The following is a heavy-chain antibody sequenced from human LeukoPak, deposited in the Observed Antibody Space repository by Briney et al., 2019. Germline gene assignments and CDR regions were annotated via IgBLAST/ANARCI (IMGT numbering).Heavy chain of an antibody. Sequence: KPGASVKVSCKASGYSFTTYGISWVRQAPGQGLEWMGWISASNGNTDYAQKLQGRLTMTTDTSTSTAYMELRSPRSDDTAMYYCARDISELWSGDLLYYHDYWGQGTLVSVSS. CDR1: GYSFTTYG. D-gene: IGHD3-10*01. CDR2: ISASNGNT. CDR3: ARDISELWSGDLLYYHDY. J-gene: IGHJ4*02. V-gene: IGHV1-18*01.